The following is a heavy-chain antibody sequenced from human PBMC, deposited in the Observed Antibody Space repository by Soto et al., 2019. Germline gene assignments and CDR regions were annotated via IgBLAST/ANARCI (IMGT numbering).Heavy chain of an antibody. CDR1: GGSISSGGYS. CDR3: ARAQGAGATDY. CDR2: FYHSGST. V-gene: IGHV4-30-2*01. Sequence: QLQLQESGSGLVKPSQTLSLTCAVSGGSISSGGYSWSWIRQPPGKGLEWIGYFYHSGSTYYNPSLKRRVTISVDRSKNQCSLKLSSVTAADTAVYYCARAQGAGATDYWGQGTLVTVSS. J-gene: IGHJ4*02. D-gene: IGHD3-10*01.